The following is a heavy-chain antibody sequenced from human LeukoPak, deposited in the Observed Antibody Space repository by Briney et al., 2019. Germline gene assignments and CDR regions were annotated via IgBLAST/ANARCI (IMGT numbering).Heavy chain of an antibody. CDR2: INPSSGGT. CDR3: ASSLGGCSGGSCYSGPLAY. V-gene: IGHV1-2*02. D-gene: IGHD2-15*01. CDR1: GYTLIELS. J-gene: IGHJ4*02. Sequence: GASVKVSCKVSGYTLIELSMHWVRQAPGQGLEWMGWINPSSGGTEFEQKFQGRVTMTGDTSISTAYMELSRLRSDDTAVYYCASSLGGCSGGSCYSGPLAYWGQGTLVTVSS.